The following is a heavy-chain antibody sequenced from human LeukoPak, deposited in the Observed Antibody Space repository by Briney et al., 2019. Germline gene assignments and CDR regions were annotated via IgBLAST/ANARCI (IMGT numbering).Heavy chain of an antibody. Sequence: PVGTLRLSCVASGFTLSTYGMHWVRQAPGKGLEWVAFIRYDGSDKFYGDSVKGRFTTSRDNSKSTLYLQMSRLRVEDTAVYYCAKDLDCSGGTCHKAFDCWGQGTLVTVSS. CDR2: IRYDGSDK. V-gene: IGHV3-30*02. J-gene: IGHJ4*02. CDR1: GFTLSTYG. CDR3: AKDLDCSGGTCHKAFDC. D-gene: IGHD2-15*01.